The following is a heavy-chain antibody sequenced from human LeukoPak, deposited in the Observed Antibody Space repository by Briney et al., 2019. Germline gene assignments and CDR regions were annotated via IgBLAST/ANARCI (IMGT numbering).Heavy chain of an antibody. J-gene: IGHJ3*02. D-gene: IGHD1-26*01. CDR1: GFTFSSYS. V-gene: IGHV3-21*01. Sequence: GGSLRLSCAASGFTFSSYSMNWVRQAPRQGLEWVSSISSSSTYIYYADSVKGRFTISRDNAKNSLYLQMNSLRAEDTAVYYCARDRYSGSYAFDIWAKGQWSPSLQ. CDR2: ISSSSTYI. CDR3: ARDRYSGSYAFDI.